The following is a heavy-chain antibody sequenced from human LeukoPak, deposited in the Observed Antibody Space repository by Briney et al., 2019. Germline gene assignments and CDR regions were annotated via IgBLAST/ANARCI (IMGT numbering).Heavy chain of an antibody. J-gene: IGHJ4*02. CDR2: IIPIFGTA. CDR3: ARDKYHYYGSGRSSVDY. CDR1: GGTFSSYA. Sequence: ASVKVSCKASGGTFSSYAISWVRQAPGQGLEWMGGIIPIFGTANYAQKFQGRVTITADKSTSTAYMELSSLRSEDTAVYYCARDKYHYYGSGRSSVDYWGQGTLVTVSS. D-gene: IGHD3-10*01. V-gene: IGHV1-69*06.